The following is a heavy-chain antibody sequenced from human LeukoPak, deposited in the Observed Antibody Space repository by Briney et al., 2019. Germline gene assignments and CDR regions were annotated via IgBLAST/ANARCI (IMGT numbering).Heavy chain of an antibody. J-gene: IGHJ5*02. Sequence: PGGSLRLSCAASGFTFSSYGMHWVRQAPGKGLEWVAVIWYDGSNKYYADSVKGRFTISRDNSKNTLYLQMNSLRAEDTALYYCAKTRARGGWYRNWFDPWGQGTLVTVSS. D-gene: IGHD6-19*01. CDR3: AKTRARGGWYRNWFDP. CDR2: IWYDGSNK. CDR1: GFTFSSYG. V-gene: IGHV3-30*02.